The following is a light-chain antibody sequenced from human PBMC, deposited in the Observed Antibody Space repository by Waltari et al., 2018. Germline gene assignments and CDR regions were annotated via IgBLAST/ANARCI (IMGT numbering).Light chain of an antibody. Sequence: EIVLTQSPGTLSLSPGERATLPCRASQSVSSSYLAWYQQQPAQAPRPPISGPSSRATGIPDRFSGSGCGTDFTLTISRLEPEDVAVYYCQQYGSSPSFGPGTKVDIK. CDR2: GPS. V-gene: IGKV3-20*01. CDR1: QSVSSSY. J-gene: IGKJ3*01. CDR3: QQYGSSPS.